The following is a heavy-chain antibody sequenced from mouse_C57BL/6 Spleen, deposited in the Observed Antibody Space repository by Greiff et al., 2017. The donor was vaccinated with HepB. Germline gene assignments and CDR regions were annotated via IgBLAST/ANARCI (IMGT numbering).Heavy chain of an antibody. CDR2: IYPGSGNT. Sequence: VQLQQSGPELVKPGASVKISCKASGYSFTSYYIHWVKQRPGQGLEWIGWIYPGSGNTKYNEKFKGKATLTADTSSSTAYMQLSSLTSEDSAVYYGARDYGSEYAMDYWGQGTSVTVSS. J-gene: IGHJ4*01. CDR1: GYSFTSYY. CDR3: ARDYGSEYAMDY. V-gene: IGHV1-66*01. D-gene: IGHD1-1*01.